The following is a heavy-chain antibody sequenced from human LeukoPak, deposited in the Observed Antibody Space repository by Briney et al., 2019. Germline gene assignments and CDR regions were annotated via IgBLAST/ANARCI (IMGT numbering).Heavy chain of an antibody. D-gene: IGHD3-10*01. J-gene: IGHJ4*02. CDR3: ASTNYGSGSYYIIPPFDY. CDR1: GGSISSGDYY. CDR2: IYYSGST. Sequence: SQTLSLTCTVSGGSISSGDYYWSWIRQPPGKGLERIGYIYYSGSTYYSPSLKSRVTISVDTSKNQFSLKLSSVTAADTAVYYCASTNYGSGSYYIIPPFDYWGQGTLVTVSS. V-gene: IGHV4-30-4*01.